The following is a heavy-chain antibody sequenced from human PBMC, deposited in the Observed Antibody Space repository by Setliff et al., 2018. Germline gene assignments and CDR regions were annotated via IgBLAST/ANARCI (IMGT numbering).Heavy chain of an antibody. CDR3: ARKVEQWLTPHFDY. V-gene: IGHV4-59*01. CDR1: GGSFSGYY. D-gene: IGHD6-19*01. CDR2: VHFTGST. Sequence: SETLSLTCAVYGGSFSGYYWTWIRQPPGKGLEWIGYVHFTGSTNYNPSLKSRVTMSVDVSKSQFSLRLSSVTAADTAVYYCARKVEQWLTPHFDYWGQGALVTVSS. J-gene: IGHJ4*02.